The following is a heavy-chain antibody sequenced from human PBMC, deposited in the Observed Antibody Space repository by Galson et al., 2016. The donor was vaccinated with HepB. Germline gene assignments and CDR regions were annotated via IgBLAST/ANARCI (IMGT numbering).Heavy chain of an antibody. J-gene: IGHJ4*02. V-gene: IGHV3-23*01. CDR2: LSDSGGST. Sequence: SLRLSCAASGITFSCYAMSWVRQAPGKGLEWVSGLSDSGGSTDYTGSVKGRFTISRDNSKNTLYLQMNSLRAEDTAVYYCAKAQGPHHQMYHYFDYWGQGTLVTVSS. CDR1: GITFSCYA. D-gene: IGHD2-2*01. CDR3: AKAQGPHHQMYHYFDY.